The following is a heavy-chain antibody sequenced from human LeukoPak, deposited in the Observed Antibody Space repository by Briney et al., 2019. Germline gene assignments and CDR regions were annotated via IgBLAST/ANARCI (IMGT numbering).Heavy chain of an antibody. CDR2: ISYDGSNK. J-gene: IGHJ4*02. D-gene: IGHD4-11*01. Sequence: GRSLRLSCAASGFTFSSYAMHWVRQAPGKGLEWVAVISYDGSNKYYADSVKGRFTISRDNSKNTLYLQMNSLRAEDTAVYYCARDPDYSNERGHGDYFDYWGQGTLVTVSS. CDR1: GFTFSSYA. CDR3: ARDPDYSNERGHGDYFDY. V-gene: IGHV3-30-3*01.